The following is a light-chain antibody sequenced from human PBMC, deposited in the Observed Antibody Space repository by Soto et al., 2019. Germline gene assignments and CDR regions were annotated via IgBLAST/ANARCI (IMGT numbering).Light chain of an antibody. CDR3: CSYAGSSTFAYVV. J-gene: IGLJ2*01. Sequence: QSALTQPASVSGSPGQSITISCTGTSSDVGSYNLVSWYQQHPGKAPKLMIYEGSKRPSGVSNRFSGSKSCNTASLTISGLQAEDEADYYCCSYAGSSTFAYVVFGGGTKLTVL. CDR1: SSDVGSYNL. V-gene: IGLV2-23*03. CDR2: EGS.